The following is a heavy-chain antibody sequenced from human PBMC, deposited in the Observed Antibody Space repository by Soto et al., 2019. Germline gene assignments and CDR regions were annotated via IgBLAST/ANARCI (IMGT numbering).Heavy chain of an antibody. J-gene: IGHJ3*02. V-gene: IGHV1-18*01. CDR3: ASDRDRVADI. D-gene: IGHD2-15*01. Sequence: QVHLVQSGPEVKKPGASVKVSCKASGYTFNTYGITWVRQAPGQGLEWMAWINAYNGNRSYAQNFQGRVTVTTDTSTSAASMELMGLTSDDTAVYFCASDRDRVADIWGLGTMVTVSS. CDR2: INAYNGNR. CDR1: GYTFNTYG.